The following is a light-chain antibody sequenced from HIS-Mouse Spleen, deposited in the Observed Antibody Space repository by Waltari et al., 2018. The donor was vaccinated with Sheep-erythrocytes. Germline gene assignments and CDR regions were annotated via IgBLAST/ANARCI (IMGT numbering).Light chain of an antibody. CDR1: SRDVGSYNL. J-gene: IGLJ3*02. CDR2: EGS. CDR3: CSYAGSSTPWV. V-gene: IGLV2-23*01. Sequence: QSALTQPASVSGSPGQSITIPCTGTSRDVGSYNLVSWYQQHPGKAPNRMLYEGSKRPSGVSNRFSGSKSGNTASLTISGLQAEDEADYYCCSYAGSSTPWVFGGGTKLTVL.